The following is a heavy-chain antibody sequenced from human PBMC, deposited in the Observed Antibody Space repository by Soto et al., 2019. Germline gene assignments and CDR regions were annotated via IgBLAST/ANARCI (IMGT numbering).Heavy chain of an antibody. CDR3: AGAVGQCCGGSCSGY. Sequence: DVQLVESGGGLVKPGGSLRLSCAASGFTFTNYNMNWVRQARGTGLEWVSSISSSSRYIYYADSVKGRFTVSRDNAKNSLFLQMSSLRAEDTAVYYCAGAVGQCCGGSCSGYWGQGTLVIVSS. D-gene: IGHD2-15*01. J-gene: IGHJ4*02. V-gene: IGHV3-21*01. CDR2: ISSSSRYI. CDR1: GFTFTNYN.